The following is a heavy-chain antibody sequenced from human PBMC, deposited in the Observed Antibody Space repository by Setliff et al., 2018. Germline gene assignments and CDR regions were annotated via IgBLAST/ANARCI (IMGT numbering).Heavy chain of an antibody. CDR3: ARGPTIVDWVFDL. J-gene: IGHJ2*01. D-gene: IGHD3-22*01. CDR2: IYYSGST. CDR1: GGSISSSSYY. V-gene: IGHV4-39*01. Sequence: SETLSLTCTVSGGSISSSSYYWGWIRQPPGKGLEWIGSIYYSGSTYYNPSLRSRVTISVDTSKNQFSLKLSSVTAADTAVYYCARGPTIVDWVFDLWGRGTLVTVS.